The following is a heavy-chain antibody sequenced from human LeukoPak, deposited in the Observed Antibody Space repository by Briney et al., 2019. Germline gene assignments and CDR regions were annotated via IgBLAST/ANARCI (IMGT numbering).Heavy chain of an antibody. CDR1: GFTFSSYA. V-gene: IGHV3-23*01. CDR2: ISGSGGST. Sequence: RPGGSLRLSCAASGFTFSSYAMSWVRQAPGKGLEWVSAISGSGGSTYYADSVKGRFTISRDNSKNTLYLQMNSLRAEDTAVYYCARVARSYWDPVLRSDPVYFDYWGQGTLVTVSS. CDR3: ARVARSYWDPVLRSDPVYFDY. D-gene: IGHD1-26*01. J-gene: IGHJ4*02.